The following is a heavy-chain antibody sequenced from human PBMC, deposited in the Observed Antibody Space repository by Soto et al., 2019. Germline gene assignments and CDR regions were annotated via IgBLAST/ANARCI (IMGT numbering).Heavy chain of an antibody. CDR2: MSGNSDST. Sequence: PGGSLRLSCAASTFMFSSYAMSWVRQAPGKGLEWVSTMSGNSDSTYYANSVKGRFTISRDNSRNTLYLQLSGLRAEDTAVYFCARSGIQYSNPSDYYYMDVWGKGTTVTVSS. CDR3: ARSGIQYSNPSDYYYMDV. D-gene: IGHD4-4*01. V-gene: IGHV3-23*01. CDR1: TFMFSSYA. J-gene: IGHJ6*03.